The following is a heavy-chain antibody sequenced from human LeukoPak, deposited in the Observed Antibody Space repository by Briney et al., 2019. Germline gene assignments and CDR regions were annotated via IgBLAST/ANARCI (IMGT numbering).Heavy chain of an antibody. Sequence: PSETLSLTCTGSGGSIRSYWSWIRQPAGKGLEWIGRIYGSGSTDYNPSLKSRVTMSIDTSKNQFSLNLISVTAADTAVYYCARDSGTTGEVKFDPWGQGTLVTVSS. CDR1: GGSIRSY. V-gene: IGHV4-4*07. CDR2: IYGSGST. J-gene: IGHJ5*02. CDR3: ARDSGTTGEVKFDP. D-gene: IGHD3-10*01.